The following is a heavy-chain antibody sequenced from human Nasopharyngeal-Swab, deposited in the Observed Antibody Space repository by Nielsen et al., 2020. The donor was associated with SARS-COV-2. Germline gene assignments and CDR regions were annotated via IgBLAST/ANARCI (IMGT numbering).Heavy chain of an antibody. CDR1: GFTFSGYS. Sequence: GESLKISCAASGFTFSGYSMNWVRQASGKGLEWVSYISSSSSSIYYADSVKGRFTISRDNAKNSLYLQMNSLSAEDTAVYYCARDYTVRGVWYWGQGTLVTVSS. CDR2: ISSSSSSI. V-gene: IGHV3-48*01. D-gene: IGHD3-10*01. CDR3: ARDYTVRGVWY. J-gene: IGHJ4*02.